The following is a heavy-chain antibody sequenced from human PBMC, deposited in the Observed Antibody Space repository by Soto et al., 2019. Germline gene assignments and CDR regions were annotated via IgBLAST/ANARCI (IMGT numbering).Heavy chain of an antibody. CDR1: GFTFDDYA. Sequence: GGSLRLSCAASGFTFDDYAMHWVRQAPGKGLEWVSGISWNSGSIGYADSVKGRFTISRDNAKNSLYLQMNSLRAEDTALYYCAKDRGSSGVVFDYWGQGTLVTVSS. CDR2: ISWNSGSI. CDR3: AKDRGSSGVVFDY. D-gene: IGHD6-19*01. J-gene: IGHJ4*02. V-gene: IGHV3-9*01.